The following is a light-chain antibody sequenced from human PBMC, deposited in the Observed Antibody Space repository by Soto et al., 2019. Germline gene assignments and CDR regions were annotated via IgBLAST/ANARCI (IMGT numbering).Light chain of an antibody. CDR3: SSFTGSTTWV. CDR2: DVS. CDR1: NSDIGGYDY. V-gene: IGLV2-14*03. Sequence: QSALTQPASVSGSPGQSITISCTGTNSDIGGYDYVSWYQQHPGKAPKLLIYDVSKRPSGLSNRFSGSKSGNTASLTISGLLTEDEADYYCSSFTGSTTWVFGGWTKLTVL. J-gene: IGLJ3*02.